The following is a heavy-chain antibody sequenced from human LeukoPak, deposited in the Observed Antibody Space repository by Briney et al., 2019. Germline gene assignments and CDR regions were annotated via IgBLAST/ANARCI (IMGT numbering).Heavy chain of an antibody. CDR2: TSSSDAGT. Sequence: PGGSLRLSCAASGFALSSYAMSWVRQAPGKGLEWVSATSSSDAGTYHAESVRGRFTISRDNSKNTLYLQMNSLRAEDTAVYYCAKDTRGGYLDYFDYWGQGTLVTISS. D-gene: IGHD5-18*01. J-gene: IGHJ4*02. V-gene: IGHV3-23*01. CDR3: AKDTRGGYLDYFDY. CDR1: GFALSSYA.